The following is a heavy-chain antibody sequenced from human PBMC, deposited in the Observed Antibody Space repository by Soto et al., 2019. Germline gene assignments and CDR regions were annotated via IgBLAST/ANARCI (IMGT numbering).Heavy chain of an antibody. CDR2: ISIIGDYR. CDR1: GFTFSSSG. Sequence: EGQLLQSGGGLVQPGESLRLSCAASGFTFSSSGMSWVRQAPGKGLEWVSSISIIGDYRYYADSVKGRFTISRDNSKTTLYLQMSSLTAVYTALDYCANHGGFDFWGQGTMGAVSS. D-gene: IGHD4-17*01. CDR3: ANHGGFDF. V-gene: IGHV3-23*01. J-gene: IGHJ3*01.